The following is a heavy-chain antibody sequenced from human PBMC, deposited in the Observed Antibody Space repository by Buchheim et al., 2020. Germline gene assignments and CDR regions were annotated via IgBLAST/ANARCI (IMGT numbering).Heavy chain of an antibody. D-gene: IGHD5-18*01. J-gene: IGHJ2*01. CDR1: GFTFSGSA. Sequence: EVQLVESGGGLVQPGGSLKLSCAASGFTFSGSAMHWVRQASGKGLEWVGRIRSKANSYATAYAASVKGRFTISRDDSKNPAYLQMNSLKTEDTAVYYCTSRGYSYGYASWYFDLWGRGTL. V-gene: IGHV3-73*01. CDR3: TSRGYSYGYASWYFDL. CDR2: IRSKANSYAT.